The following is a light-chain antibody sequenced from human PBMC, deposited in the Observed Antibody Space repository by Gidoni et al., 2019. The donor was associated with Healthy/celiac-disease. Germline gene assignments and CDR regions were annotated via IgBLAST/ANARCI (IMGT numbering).Light chain of an antibody. J-gene: IGKJ2*01. Sequence: IVMTQSPATLSVSPGERATLSCRASQSVSSNLAWYQQKPGQAPRLLIYGASTRATGIPARFSGSGSGTEFTLTISSLQSEDFAVYYCQQFHNWPRTFGQGTKLEIK. V-gene: IGKV3-15*01. CDR3: QQFHNWPRT. CDR2: GAS. CDR1: QSVSSN.